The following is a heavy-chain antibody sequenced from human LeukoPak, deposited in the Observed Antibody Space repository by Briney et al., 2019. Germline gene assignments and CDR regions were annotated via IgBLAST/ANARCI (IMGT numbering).Heavy chain of an antibody. J-gene: IGHJ5*02. CDR1: GGSISSGGYY. CDR2: IYYSGST. D-gene: IGHD2-2*01. Sequence: SSQTLSLTCTVSGGSISSGGYYWSWIRQHPGKGLEWIGYIYYSGSTYYNPSLKSRVTISVDTSKNQFSLKLSSVTAADTAVYYCARVYQLLPNWFDPWGQGTLVTVSS. CDR3: ARVYQLLPNWFDP. V-gene: IGHV4-31*03.